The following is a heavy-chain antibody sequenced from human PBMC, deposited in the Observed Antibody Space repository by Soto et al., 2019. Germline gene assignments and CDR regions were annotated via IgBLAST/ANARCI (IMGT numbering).Heavy chain of an antibody. CDR2: SNSDGSST. J-gene: IGHJ4*02. D-gene: IGHD3-3*01. V-gene: IGHV3-74*01. Sequence: GGSLRLSCAASGFTFSSYWMHWVRQAPGKGLVWVSRSNSDGSSTSYADSVKGRFTISRDISKNTLYLQMNSLRAEDTAVYYCARVGGTDGFDYWGQGTLVTVSS. CDR3: ARVGGTDGFDY. CDR1: GFTFSSYW.